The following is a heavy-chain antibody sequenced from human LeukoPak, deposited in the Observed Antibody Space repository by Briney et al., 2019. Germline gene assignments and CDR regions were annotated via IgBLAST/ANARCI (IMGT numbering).Heavy chain of an antibody. D-gene: IGHD2-2*02. CDR1: GGSIGNFY. CDR3: ARAIGVYAFDV. V-gene: IGHV4-4*07. CDR2: LINGGDT. Sequence: SETLSLTCTVSGGSIGNFYWSWIRQTAGKGLEWIVCLINGGDTNYNPSLSGRVTILVDTSNNHFSLILRSVTAADTAIYYCARAIGVYAFDVWGQGTMVTVSP. J-gene: IGHJ3*01.